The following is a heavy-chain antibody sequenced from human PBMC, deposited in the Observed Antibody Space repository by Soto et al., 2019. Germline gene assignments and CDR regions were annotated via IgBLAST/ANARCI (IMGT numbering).Heavy chain of an antibody. J-gene: IGHJ6*04. D-gene: IGHD2-2*01. Sequence: SQTLSLTCAISGASVSSKSAAWNWIRQPPSRGLEWLGRTYYRSKWYNDYAVSVKSRITINPDTSKNQFSLHLNSVTPEDTAVYCCGTFLSTTSPDVWGEGTTVTVSS. CDR2: TYYRSKWYN. CDR1: GASVSSKSAA. CDR3: GTFLSTTSPDV. V-gene: IGHV6-1*01.